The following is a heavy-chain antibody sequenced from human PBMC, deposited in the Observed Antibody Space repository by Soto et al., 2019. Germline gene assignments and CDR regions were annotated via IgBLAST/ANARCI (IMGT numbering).Heavy chain of an antibody. D-gene: IGHD2-21*02. J-gene: IGHJ4*02. Sequence: GALRLSCAASGFSFTNFAMSWVRQAPGKGLEWVAGIGASGDITWYADSVKGRLSISRDNSKNTLYLQLNSLRFEDTAVYYCAKDDFTDRGDDYFDYWGPGTLVTVSS. CDR1: GFSFTNFA. V-gene: IGHV3-23*01. CDR2: IGASGDIT. CDR3: AKDDFTDRGDDYFDY.